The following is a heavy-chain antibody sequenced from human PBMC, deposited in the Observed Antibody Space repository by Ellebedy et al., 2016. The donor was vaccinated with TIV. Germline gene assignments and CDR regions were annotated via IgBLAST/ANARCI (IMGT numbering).Heavy chain of an antibody. V-gene: IGHV3-33*01. J-gene: IGHJ4*02. CDR3: ARDLAYVWGSYRYTAANDY. CDR1: GFTFSSYG. CDR2: IWYDGSNK. D-gene: IGHD3-16*02. Sequence: GGSLRLSXAASGFTFSSYGMHWVRQAPGKGLEWVAVIWYDGSNKYYADSVKGRFTISRDNAKNSLYLQMNSLRAEDTAVYYCARDLAYVWGSYRYTAANDYWGQGTLVTVSS.